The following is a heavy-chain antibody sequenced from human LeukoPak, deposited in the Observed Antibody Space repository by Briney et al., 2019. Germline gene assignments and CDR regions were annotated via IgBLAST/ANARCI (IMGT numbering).Heavy chain of an antibody. CDR2: IIPIFGTA. CDR3: ARLVRDIVVVPAANDAFDI. D-gene: IGHD2-2*01. CDR1: GYTFTSYG. J-gene: IGHJ3*02. V-gene: IGHV1-69*13. Sequence: VASVKVSCKASGYTFTSYGISWVRQAPGQGLEWMGGIIPIFGTANYAQKFQGRVTITADESTSTAYMELSSLRSEDTAVYYCARLVRDIVVVPAANDAFDIWGQGTMVTVSS.